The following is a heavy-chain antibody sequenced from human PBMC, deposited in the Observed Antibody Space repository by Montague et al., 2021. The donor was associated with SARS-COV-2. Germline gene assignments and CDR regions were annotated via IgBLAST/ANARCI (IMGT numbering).Heavy chain of an antibody. V-gene: IGHV4-39*01. CDR2: IYYSGST. D-gene: IGHD1-7*01. J-gene: IGHJ5*02. Sequence: SETLSLTCTVSGASVGSSHYYWAWIRQPPGKGLEWIGTIYYSGSTSYNPSPRSRVTIDVDASTNQFSLKLHSVTAADTAVYFCARGLYNWNYEHWFDTWGQGTLVTVSS. CDR3: ARGLYNWNYEHWFDT. CDR1: GASVGSSHYY.